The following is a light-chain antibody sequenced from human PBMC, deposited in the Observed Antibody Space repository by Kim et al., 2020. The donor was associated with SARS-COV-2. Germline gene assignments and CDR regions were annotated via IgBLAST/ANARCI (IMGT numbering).Light chain of an antibody. Sequence: DIQLTQSPSSLSASVGDRVTITCRTSETIDSHLNWYQQKPGKAPKLLIYAASSFQSGVPSRFSGSGSGTDFTLTIRSLQLEDFATYYCQQSYSTPFTFGQGTRLEI. V-gene: IGKV1-39*01. CDR3: QQSYSTPFT. CDR2: AAS. J-gene: IGKJ5*01. CDR1: ETIDSH.